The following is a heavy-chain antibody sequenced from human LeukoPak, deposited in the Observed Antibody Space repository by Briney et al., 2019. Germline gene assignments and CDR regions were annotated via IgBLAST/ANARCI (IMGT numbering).Heavy chain of an antibody. D-gene: IGHD1-26*01. CDR1: GGSISSGSISSYY. J-gene: IGHJ4*02. V-gene: IGHV4-61*01. CDR3: ATMSGTYYKFDY. Sequence: SETLSLTCTVSGGSISSGSISSYYWSWIRQPPGKGLEWIGYIYYSGGTNYNPSLKSRVTISVDTSKNQFSLKLSSVTAADTAVYYCATMSGTYYKFDYWGQGTLVTVSS. CDR2: IYYSGGT.